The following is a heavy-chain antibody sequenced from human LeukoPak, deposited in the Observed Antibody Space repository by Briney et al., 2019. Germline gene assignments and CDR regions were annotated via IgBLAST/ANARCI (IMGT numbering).Heavy chain of an antibody. J-gene: IGHJ3*02. Sequence: SQTLSLTCTVSGGSISSGGYCWSWIRQHPGKGLEWIGYIYYSGSTYYNPSLKSRVTISVDTSKNQFSLKLSSVTATDTAVYYCARDCSGGSCYGAFDIWGQGTMVTVSS. CDR2: IYYSGST. CDR1: GGSISSGGYC. CDR3: ARDCSGGSCYGAFDI. V-gene: IGHV4-31*03. D-gene: IGHD2-15*01.